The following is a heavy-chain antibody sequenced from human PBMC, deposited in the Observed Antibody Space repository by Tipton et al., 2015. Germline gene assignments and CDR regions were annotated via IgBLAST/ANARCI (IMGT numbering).Heavy chain of an antibody. CDR3: ARARGRHGGLFDS. CDR1: GGSISENY. V-gene: IGHV4-59*01. Sequence: TLSLTCTVSGGSISENYWSWIRQPPGKGLECIGYIHNSGNTDYNPSLKSRVTMSVDMSKNQFSLKMSSVTASDTAVYYCARARGRHGGLFDSWGQGILVAVSS. J-gene: IGHJ4*02. D-gene: IGHD4-23*01. CDR2: IHNSGNT.